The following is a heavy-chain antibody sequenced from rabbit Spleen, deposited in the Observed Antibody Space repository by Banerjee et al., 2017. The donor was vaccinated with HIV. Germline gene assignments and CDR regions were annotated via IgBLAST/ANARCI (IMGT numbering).Heavy chain of an antibody. CDR2: IEADGSGFT. D-gene: IGHD2-1*01. Sequence: QSLEESGGDLVKPGASLTLTCTASGVSFSSSSYMCWVRQAPGKGLEWIACIEADGSGFTYFATWAKGRFTCSKTSSTTVTLQMTRLTAADTATYFCVRDQAGDADYGPYYLNLWGPGTLVTVS. J-gene: IGHJ4*01. CDR3: VRDQAGDADYGPYYLNL. CDR1: GVSFSSSSY. V-gene: IGHV1S40*01.